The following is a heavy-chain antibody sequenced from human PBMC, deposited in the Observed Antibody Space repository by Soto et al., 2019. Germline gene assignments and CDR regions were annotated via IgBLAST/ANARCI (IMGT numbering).Heavy chain of an antibody. V-gene: IGHV4-30-4*01. J-gene: IGHJ5*02. CDR1: GASINSGGYY. Sequence: SETLSLTCTVSGASINSGGYYWSWIRQHPGTGLEWIGNIYYTGSTYYNPSLKSRVTISVDTSKNQFSLKLSSVTAADTAVYYCARETGGGLLWFGEIRNWFDPWGQGTLVTVSS. D-gene: IGHD3-10*01. CDR3: ARETGGGLLWFGEIRNWFDP. CDR2: IYYTGST.